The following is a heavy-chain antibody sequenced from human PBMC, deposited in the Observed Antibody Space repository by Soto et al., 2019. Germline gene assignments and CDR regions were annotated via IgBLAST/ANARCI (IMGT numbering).Heavy chain of an antibody. CDR3: ARDLAAADSFKYYYYGMDV. V-gene: IGHV3-30-3*01. J-gene: IGHJ6*02. D-gene: IGHD6-13*01. CDR2: ISYDGSNK. Sequence: VGSLRLSCAASGFTFSSYAMHWVRQAPGKGLEWVAVISYDGSNKYYADSVKGRFTISRDNSKNTLYLQMNSLRAEDTAVYYCARDLAAADSFKYYYYGMDVWGQGTTVTVSS. CDR1: GFTFSSYA.